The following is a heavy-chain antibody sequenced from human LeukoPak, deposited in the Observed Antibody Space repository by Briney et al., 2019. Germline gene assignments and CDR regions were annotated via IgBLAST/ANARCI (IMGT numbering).Heavy chain of an antibody. V-gene: IGHV3-21*01. J-gene: IGHJ3*02. CDR1: GFTFSSYS. D-gene: IGHD3-3*01. CDR2: ISSSSSYI. Sequence: PGGSLRLSCAASGFTFSSYSMNWVRQAPGKGLEWVSSISSSSSYIYYADSVKGRFTISRDNAKNSLYLQMNSLRAEDTAVYYCARNPNYDFWSGYIAGERRPNDAFDIWGQGTMVTVSS. CDR3: ARNPNYDFWSGYIAGERRPNDAFDI.